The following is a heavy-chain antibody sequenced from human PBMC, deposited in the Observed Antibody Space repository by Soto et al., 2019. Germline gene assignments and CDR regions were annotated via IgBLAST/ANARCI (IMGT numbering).Heavy chain of an antibody. CDR1: GFSVSSNY. CDR2: HYSGGST. J-gene: IGHJ5*02. D-gene: IGHD1-26*01. Sequence: RASLRLSSALSGFSVSSNYLSWVRQAPGKGLEWVSVHYSGGSTYYADSVQGRFTISRDKSNNPLYLQMRRVRAEDTAVYFCARHRHPRGTVGATSPLDPWGQGTQVTVSS. CDR3: ARHRHPRGTVGATSPLDP. V-gene: IGHV3-53*01.